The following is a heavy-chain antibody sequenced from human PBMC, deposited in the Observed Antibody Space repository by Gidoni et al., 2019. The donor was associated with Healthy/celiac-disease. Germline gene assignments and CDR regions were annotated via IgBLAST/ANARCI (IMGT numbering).Heavy chain of an antibody. Sequence: LQLQESGSGLVKPSQTLSLTCAVSGGSISSGGYSWSWIRQPPGKGLEWIGYIYHSGSTYYNPSLKSRVTISVDRSKNQFSLKLSSVTAADTAVYYCARVGYGDGNWFDPWGQGTLVTVSS. J-gene: IGHJ5*02. CDR2: IYHSGST. D-gene: IGHD4-17*01. V-gene: IGHV4-30-2*01. CDR1: GGSISSGGYS. CDR3: ARVGYGDGNWFDP.